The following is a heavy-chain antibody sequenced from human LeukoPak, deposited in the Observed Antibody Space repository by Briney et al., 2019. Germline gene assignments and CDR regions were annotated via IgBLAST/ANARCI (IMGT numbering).Heavy chain of an antibody. CDR2: ISGAGYTI. CDR3: AKTPTDYYYMYV. J-gene: IGHJ6*03. Sequence: GGSLRLFCAASGFSFSDYDMTWIRQPPGKGLEWVSYISGAGYTIYHADSVRGRFTVSRDNSKNTLYLQMNSLRAEDTAVYYFAKTPTDYYYMYVCGKGTTVTVSS. CDR1: GFSFSDYD. V-gene: IGHV3-11*01.